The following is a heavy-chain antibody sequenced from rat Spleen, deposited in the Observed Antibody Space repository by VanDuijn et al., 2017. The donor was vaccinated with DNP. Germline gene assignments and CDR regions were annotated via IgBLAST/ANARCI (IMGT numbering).Heavy chain of an antibody. V-gene: IGHV2-1*01. Sequence: QVQLRESGPGLVQPSQTLSLTCTASGFSLNIYHVHWVRQPPGKGLEWVGAIWSGGSTDYNSALKSRLSISRDTSKSQVFLKMNSRQTEDTAIYFCTSGEEQLGPGGYWGQGVMVTVSS. J-gene: IGHJ2*01. CDR2: IWSGGST. CDR1: GFSLNIYH. D-gene: IGHD1-5*01. CDR3: TSGEEQLGPGGY.